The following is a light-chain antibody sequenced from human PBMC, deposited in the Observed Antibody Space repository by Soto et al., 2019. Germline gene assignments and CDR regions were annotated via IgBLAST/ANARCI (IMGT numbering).Light chain of an antibody. J-gene: IGKJ4*02. CDR2: KAS. Sequence: DIQMTQSPATLSASLGDRVTITCWASQSISSWLAWYQQKPGKAPKLLIYKASSLQSGVPSRFSGSGSGTEFTLTISSLQPDEFATYYCQQYNPFSRTFGEGTKVDIK. V-gene: IGKV1-5*03. CDR1: QSISSW. CDR3: QQYNPFSRT.